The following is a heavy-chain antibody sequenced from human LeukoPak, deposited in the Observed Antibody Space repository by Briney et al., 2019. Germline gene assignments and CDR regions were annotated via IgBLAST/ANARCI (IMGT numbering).Heavy chain of an antibody. V-gene: IGHV1-18*01. CDR3: ARISNYYDSTGYEY. CDR2: ISTYNGNT. Sequence: GASVKVSCKASGYTFTSYGISWVRQSPGQGLEWMEWISTYNGNTNYAQKLQGRVTMTTDTSTSTAYMELRSLRSDDTAVYYCARISNYYDSTGYEYWGQGTLVTVSS. J-gene: IGHJ4*02. D-gene: IGHD3-22*01. CDR1: GYTFTSYG.